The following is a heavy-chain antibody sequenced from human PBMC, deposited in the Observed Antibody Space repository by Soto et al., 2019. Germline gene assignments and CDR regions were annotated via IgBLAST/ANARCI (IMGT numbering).Heavy chain of an antibody. J-gene: IGHJ4*02. CDR3: ARGRTSSPTPGDY. V-gene: IGHV4-30-4*01. CDR1: GGSISSGDYY. D-gene: IGHD2-2*01. Sequence: PSETLSLTCTVSGGSISSGDYYWSWIRQPPGKGLEWIGSIYYSGSIYYNPSLKSRVTISVDTSKNQFSLKLSSVTAADTAVYYCARGRTSSPTPGDYWGQGTLVTVSS. CDR2: IYYSGSI.